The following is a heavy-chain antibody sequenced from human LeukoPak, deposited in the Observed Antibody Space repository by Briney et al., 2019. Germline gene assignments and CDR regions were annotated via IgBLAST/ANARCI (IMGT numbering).Heavy chain of an antibody. Sequence: GGSLRLSCAASGFTFSSYSMNWVRQAPGMGLEWLSYISASRDITYYADSVKGRFTISRDNAKNTLYLQMDSLRAEDTAVYYCATVRSGYPFDNWGQGTLVTVSS. CDR2: ISASRDIT. CDR3: ATVRSGYPFDN. CDR1: GFTFSSYS. V-gene: IGHV3-48*04. D-gene: IGHD3-3*01. J-gene: IGHJ4*02.